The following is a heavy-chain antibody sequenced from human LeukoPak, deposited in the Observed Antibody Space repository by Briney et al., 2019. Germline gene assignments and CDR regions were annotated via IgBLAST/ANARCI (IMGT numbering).Heavy chain of an antibody. CDR3: AKDPRAPPYYYGVDV. V-gene: IGHV3-23*01. CDR1: GFTFSFYA. J-gene: IGHJ6*02. CDR2: ISGSGGST. Sequence: GGSLRLSCAASGFTFSFYAMSWVRQAPGKGLEWVSVISGSGGSTYYADSVKGRFTISRDNSKNTLYLQMNSLRAEDTAVYYCAKDPRAPPYYYGVDVWGQGTTVTVSS.